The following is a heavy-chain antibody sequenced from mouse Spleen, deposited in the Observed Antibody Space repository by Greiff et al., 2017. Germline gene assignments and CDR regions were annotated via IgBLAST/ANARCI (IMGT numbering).Heavy chain of an antibody. CDR3: ARRPLDAMDY. CDR1: GFTFSDYG. J-gene: IGHJ4*01. CDR2: ISSGSSTI. V-gene: IGHV5-17*01. Sequence: EVKLMESGGGLVKPGGSLKLSCAASGFTFSDYGMHWVRQAPEKGLEWVAYISSGSSTIYYADTVKGRFTISRDNAKNTLFLQMTSLRSEDTAMYYCARRPLDAMDYWGQGTSVTVSS.